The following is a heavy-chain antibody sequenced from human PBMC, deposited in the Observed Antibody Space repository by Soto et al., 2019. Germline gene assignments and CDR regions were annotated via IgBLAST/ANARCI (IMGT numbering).Heavy chain of an antibody. J-gene: IGHJ4*02. CDR3: ARDSQYSTSWQRFDS. Sequence: QVQLVQSGGELKKPGASVKVSCKASGYTFTNYAISWVRQAPGRGLEWMGWVNTYNGNPNYAQIFQGRVTMTTDTSTGTAYMELRSLKSDDSAIYCCARDSQYSTSWQRFDSWGQGTLVTVSS. D-gene: IGHD6-13*01. CDR2: VNTYNGNP. V-gene: IGHV1-18*01. CDR1: GYTFTNYA.